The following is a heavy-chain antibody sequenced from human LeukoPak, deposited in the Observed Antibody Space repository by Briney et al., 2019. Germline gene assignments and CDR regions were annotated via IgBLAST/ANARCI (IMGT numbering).Heavy chain of an antibody. CDR2: ISGSGGST. V-gene: IGHV3-23*01. J-gene: IGHJ4*02. Sequence: PEGSLRLSCAASGFTFSSYAMSWVRQAPGKGLEWVSAISGSGGSTYYADSVKGRFTISRDNSKNTLYLQMNSLRAEDTAVYYCAKESVRYSSSGEGQKWGQGTLVTVSS. CDR1: GFTFSSYA. CDR3: AKESVRYSSSGEGQK. D-gene: IGHD6-13*01.